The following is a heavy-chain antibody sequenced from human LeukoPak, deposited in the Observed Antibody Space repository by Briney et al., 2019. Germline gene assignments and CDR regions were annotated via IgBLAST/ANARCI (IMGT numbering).Heavy chain of an antibody. CDR2: INHSGST. D-gene: IGHD6-13*01. V-gene: IGHV4-34*01. CDR1: GGSFSGYY. CDR3: ARLKSARAAAALDY. J-gene: IGHJ4*02. Sequence: PSETLSLTCAVYGGSFSGYYWSWIRQPPGKGLEWIGEINHSGSTNYNPSLKSRVTISVDTSKNQFSLKLSSVTAADTAVYYCARLKSARAAAALDYWGQGTLVTVSS.